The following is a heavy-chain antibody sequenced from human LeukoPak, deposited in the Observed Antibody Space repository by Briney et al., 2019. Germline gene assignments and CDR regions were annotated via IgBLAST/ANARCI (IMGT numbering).Heavy chain of an antibody. CDR3: AGFGELSDY. CDR1: GGSFSGYY. Sequence: PSETLSLTCAVYGGSFSGYYWSWIRRPPGKGLEWIGEINHSGSTNYNPSLKSRVTISVDTSKNQSSLKLSSVTAADTAVYYCAGFGELSDYWGQGTLVTVSS. V-gene: IGHV4-34*01. J-gene: IGHJ4*02. D-gene: IGHD3-10*01. CDR2: INHSGST.